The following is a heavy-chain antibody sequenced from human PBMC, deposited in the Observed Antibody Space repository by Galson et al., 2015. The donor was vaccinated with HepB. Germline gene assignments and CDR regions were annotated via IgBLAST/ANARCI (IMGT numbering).Heavy chain of an antibody. CDR1: GDSVSSNTAA. J-gene: IGHJ3*02. CDR2: TYYRSKWYN. CDR3: ARSIAVAGTNAFDI. Sequence: CAISGDSVSSNTAAWNWIRQSPSRGLEWLGRTYYRSKWYNDYAVSVESRITINPDTSNNQLSLQLNSVTPEDTAVYYCARSIAVAGTNAFDIWGQGTMVTVSS. D-gene: IGHD6-19*01. V-gene: IGHV6-1*01.